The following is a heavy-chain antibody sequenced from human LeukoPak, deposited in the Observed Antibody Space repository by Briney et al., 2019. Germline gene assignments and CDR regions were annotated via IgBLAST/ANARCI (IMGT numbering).Heavy chain of an antibody. CDR1: GFTFSNYW. J-gene: IGHJ4*02. Sequence: GGSLRLSCATSGFTFSNYWMSWVRQAPGKGLEWVANIKKDGSEKYYVDSVKGRFTISRDNAKNTVYLQMNSLRVEDTAVYYCVRGTTAWNGFDYWGQGTLVTVSS. D-gene: IGHD1-1*01. CDR3: VRGTTAWNGFDY. CDR2: IKKDGSEK. V-gene: IGHV3-7*01.